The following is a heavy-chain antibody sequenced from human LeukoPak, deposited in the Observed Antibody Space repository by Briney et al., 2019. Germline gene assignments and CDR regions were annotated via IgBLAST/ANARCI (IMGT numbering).Heavy chain of an antibody. D-gene: IGHD1-14*01. V-gene: IGHV3-48*03. CDR2: ISSSGSTI. CDR1: GFTFSSYE. J-gene: IGHJ4*02. Sequence: QPGGSLRLSCAASGFTFSSYEMNWVRQAPGKGLEWVSYISSSGSTIYYADSVKGRSTISRDNAKNSLYLQMNSLRAEDTAVYYCAREPRGYDRAGGWGQGTLVAVSS. CDR3: AREPRGYDRAGG.